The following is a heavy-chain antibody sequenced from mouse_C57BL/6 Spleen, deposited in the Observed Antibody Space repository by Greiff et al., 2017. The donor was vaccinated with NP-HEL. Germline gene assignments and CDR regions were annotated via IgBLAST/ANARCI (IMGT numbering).Heavy chain of an antibody. D-gene: IGHD1-1*01. CDR2: IYPGNSDT. Sequence: EVQLQQSGTVLARPGASVKMSCKTSGYTFTSYWMHWVKQRPGQGLEWIGAIYPGNSDTSYNQKFKGKAKLTAVTSASTAYMELSSLTNEDSAVYYCTREGFTTVVATNWYFDVWGTGTTVTVSS. J-gene: IGHJ1*03. CDR1: GYTFTSYW. CDR3: TREGFTTVVATNWYFDV. V-gene: IGHV1-5*01.